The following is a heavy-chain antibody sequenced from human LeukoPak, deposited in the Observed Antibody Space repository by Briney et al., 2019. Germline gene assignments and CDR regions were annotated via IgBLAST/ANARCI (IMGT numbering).Heavy chain of an antibody. Sequence: GGSLRLSCVASVFNFSNYAMHWVRQAPGKGLEWVALISYDGGEKSYADSVKGRFTISRDNSKNTLSLQMNSLRAEDTALYYCARSATSGWDYYYYNYMDVWGKGTTVTVSS. V-gene: IGHV3-30*04. CDR1: VFNFSNYA. J-gene: IGHJ6*03. D-gene: IGHD6-19*01. CDR3: ARSATSGWDYYYYNYMDV. CDR2: ISYDGGEK.